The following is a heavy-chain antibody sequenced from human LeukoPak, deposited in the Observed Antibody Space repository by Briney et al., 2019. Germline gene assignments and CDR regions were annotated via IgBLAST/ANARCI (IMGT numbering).Heavy chain of an antibody. Sequence: GGSLRLSCAASGFTFSGSVMGWVRQAPGKGLEWVSTINGSGGSTYYADSVKGRFTISRDNSKNTLYLQMNSLRAEDTAVYYCARGLGPSNWFDPWGQGTLVTVSS. D-gene: IGHD4-11*01. V-gene: IGHV3-23*01. CDR1: GFTFSGSV. CDR2: INGSGGST. CDR3: ARGLGPSNWFDP. J-gene: IGHJ5*02.